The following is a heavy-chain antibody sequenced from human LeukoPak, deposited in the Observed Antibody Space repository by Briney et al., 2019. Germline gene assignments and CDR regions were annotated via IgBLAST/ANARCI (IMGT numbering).Heavy chain of an antibody. J-gene: IGHJ5*02. Sequence: ASVKVSCKASGYTFTSYGISWVRQAPGQGLEWMGWISAYNGNTNYAQKLQGRVTMTRDTSTSTVYMELSSLRSEDTAVYYCARERITMVRGVSQNWFDPWGQGTLVTVSS. V-gene: IGHV1-18*01. D-gene: IGHD3-10*01. CDR2: ISAYNGNT. CDR3: ARERITMVRGVSQNWFDP. CDR1: GYTFTSYG.